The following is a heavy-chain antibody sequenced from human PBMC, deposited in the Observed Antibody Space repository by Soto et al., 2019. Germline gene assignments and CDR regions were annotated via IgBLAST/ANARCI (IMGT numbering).Heavy chain of an antibody. Sequence: SETLSLTCTVSGGSISSGDYYWSWIRQPPGKGLEWIGYIYYSGSTYYNPSLKSRVTISVDTSKNQFSLKLSSVTAADTAVYYCARKRLLPPDYYYFGMDVWGQGTTVTVSS. CDR1: GGSISSGDYY. CDR2: IYYSGST. D-gene: IGHD4-17*01. V-gene: IGHV4-30-4*01. CDR3: ARKRLLPPDYYYFGMDV. J-gene: IGHJ6*02.